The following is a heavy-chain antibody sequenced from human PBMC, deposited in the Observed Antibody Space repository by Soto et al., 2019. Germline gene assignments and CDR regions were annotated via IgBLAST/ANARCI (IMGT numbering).Heavy chain of an antibody. CDR3: ARDAPYTAFPYYYHGMDV. Sequence: SETLSLTCTVSGGSISSGGYYWSWIRQLPGKGLEWIGYIYYSGSAYYNPSLKSRLTISVDTSENQFSLKLSSVTAADTAVYYCARDAPYTAFPYYYHGMDVWGQGTTVTV. CDR2: IYYSGSA. J-gene: IGHJ6*02. D-gene: IGHD2-21*02. V-gene: IGHV4-31*03. CDR1: GGSISSGGYY.